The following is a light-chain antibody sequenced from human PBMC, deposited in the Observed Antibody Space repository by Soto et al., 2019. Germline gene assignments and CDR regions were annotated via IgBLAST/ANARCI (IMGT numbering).Light chain of an antibody. CDR2: DVS. J-gene: IGLJ2*01. V-gene: IGLV2-14*01. CDR3: SSYTTSSTLV. CDR1: SSDVGGYNY. Sequence: QPVLTQPASVSGSPGQSITISCTGTSSDVGGYNYVSWYQQHPGKAPKLMIYDVSNRPSGVSNRFSGSKSGNTASLTISGLQAEDEAAYYCSSYTTSSTLVFGGGTKLTVL.